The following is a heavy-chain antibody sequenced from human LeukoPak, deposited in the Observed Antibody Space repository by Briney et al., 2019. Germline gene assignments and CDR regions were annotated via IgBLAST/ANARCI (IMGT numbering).Heavy chain of an antibody. CDR1: GGSISSSSYY. D-gene: IGHD6-13*01. Sequence: SETLSLTCTASGGSISSSSYYWGWIRQPPGKGLEWIGSIYYSGSTYYNPSLKSRVTISVDTSKNQFSLKLSSVTAADTAVYYCARHEYVAAAAWYFDYWGQGTLVTVSS. CDR2: IYYSGST. J-gene: IGHJ4*02. CDR3: ARHEYVAAAAWYFDY. V-gene: IGHV4-39*01.